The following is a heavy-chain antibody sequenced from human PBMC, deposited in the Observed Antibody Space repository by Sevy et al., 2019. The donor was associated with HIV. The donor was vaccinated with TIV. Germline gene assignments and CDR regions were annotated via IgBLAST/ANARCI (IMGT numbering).Heavy chain of an antibody. CDR2: INHSGST. CDR3: ARGARYCSSTSCYSGGDYYGMDV. D-gene: IGHD2-2*01. Sequence: SETLSLTCAVYGGSFSGYYWSWIRQPPGKGLEWIGEINHSGSTNYNPSLKSRVTISVDTSKNQFSLKLGSVTAADTAVYCCARGARYCSSTSCYSGGDYYGMDVWGQGTTVTVSS. V-gene: IGHV4-34*01. CDR1: GGSFSGYY. J-gene: IGHJ6*02.